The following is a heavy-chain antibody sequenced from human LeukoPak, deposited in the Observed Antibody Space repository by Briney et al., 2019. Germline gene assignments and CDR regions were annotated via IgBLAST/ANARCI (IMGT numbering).Heavy chain of an antibody. V-gene: IGHV1-8*01. CDR3: AREARDCSSTSCYTQHIDY. J-gene: IGHJ4*02. Sequence: ASVKVSCKASGYTFTSYDINWVRQATGQGLEWMGWMNPNSGNTGYAQKFQGRVTMTRNTSMSTAYMELSSLRSEDTAVYYCAREARDCSSTSCYTQHIDYWGQGTLVTVSS. CDR2: MNPNSGNT. D-gene: IGHD2-2*02. CDR1: GYTFTSYD.